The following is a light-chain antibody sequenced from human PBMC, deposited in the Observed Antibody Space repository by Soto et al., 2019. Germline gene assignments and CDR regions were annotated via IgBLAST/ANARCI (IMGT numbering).Light chain of an antibody. V-gene: IGKV1-12*01. CDR1: QGINSW. CDR3: QQANTFAIT. J-gene: IGKJ4*02. Sequence: DIQMTQSPSSVSASVGDRVTITCRASQGINSWLAWYQQKSGKAPKLLIYSASSLVSGVPSRFSGSGSGTDFTLTISSLQTEDFATYYCQQANTFAITFGGGTKVEIK. CDR2: SAS.